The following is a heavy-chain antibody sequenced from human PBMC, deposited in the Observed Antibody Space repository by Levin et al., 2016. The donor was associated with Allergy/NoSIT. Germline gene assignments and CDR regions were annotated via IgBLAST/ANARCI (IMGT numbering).Heavy chain of an antibody. D-gene: IGHD1-1*01. J-gene: IGHJ5*01. CDR3: AKESSTNWFDF. CDR1: GFTFSDYA. V-gene: IGHV3-64D*08. Sequence: GESLKISCSASGFTFSDYAMHWVRQAPGKGLEYVSGINDNGRTTHYADSVKGRVTISRDNSKNTVYLQMTSLRAEDTAVYYCAKESSTNWFDFWGQGTLVTVSS. CDR2: INDNGRTT.